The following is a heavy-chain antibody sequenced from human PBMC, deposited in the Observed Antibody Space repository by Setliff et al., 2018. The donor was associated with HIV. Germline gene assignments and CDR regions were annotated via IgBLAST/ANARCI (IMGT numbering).Heavy chain of an antibody. J-gene: IGHJ4*02. Sequence: SETLSLTCTFSGDSISSGGYYWSWIRQSPGKGLEWIGYIYYSGSSCYNPSLQSRITMSVETSMNQFSLRMTSVTAAETAIYYCSRNIQTSSSPFDFWGQGILVTVSS. V-gene: IGHV4-31*03. CDR1: GDSISSGGYY. CDR2: IYYSGSS. CDR3: SRNIQTSSSPFDF. D-gene: IGHD6-19*01.